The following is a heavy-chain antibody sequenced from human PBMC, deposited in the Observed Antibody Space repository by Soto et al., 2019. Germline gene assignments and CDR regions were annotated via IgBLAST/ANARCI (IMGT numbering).Heavy chain of an antibody. Sequence: QVQLVESGGGVVQPGRSLRLSCAASGFTFSSNGMHWVRQAPGKGLEWVAVMSNDGSHTSYADSAKGRFTISRDNSKNTLYLQMNSLRAEDSGIYYCPKGCSSSSNCYVIDYWGQGALVTVSS. CDR1: GFTFSSNG. CDR3: PKGCSSSSNCYVIDY. CDR2: MSNDGSHT. V-gene: IGHV3-30*18. D-gene: IGHD2-15*01. J-gene: IGHJ4*02.